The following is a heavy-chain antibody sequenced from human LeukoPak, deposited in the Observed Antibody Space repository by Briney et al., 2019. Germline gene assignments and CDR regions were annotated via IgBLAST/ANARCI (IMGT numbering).Heavy chain of an antibody. Sequence: ASAKVSCKASGYTCTSYGISWVRQAPGQGLEWMGWISAYNGNTNYAQKLQGRVTMTTDTSTSTAYMELMSLRSDDTAVYYCARGSSDKGADYWGQGSLVIVSS. CDR1: GYTCTSYG. V-gene: IGHV1-18*01. D-gene: IGHD6-19*01. CDR2: ISAYNGNT. CDR3: ARGSSDKGADY. J-gene: IGHJ4*02.